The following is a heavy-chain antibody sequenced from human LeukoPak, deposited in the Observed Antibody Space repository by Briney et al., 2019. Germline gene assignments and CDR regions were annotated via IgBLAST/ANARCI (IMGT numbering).Heavy chain of an antibody. CDR3: ARHDDDVATITGSLEY. V-gene: IGHV5-51*01. J-gene: IGHJ4*02. CDR2: IYPGDSDT. CDR1: GYSFTSYW. D-gene: IGHD5-12*01. Sequence: KTGESLKISCKGSGYSFTSYWIGWVRQMPGKGLEWMGIIYPGDSDTRYSPSFQGQVTISADKSISTAYLQWSSLKASDTAMYYCARHDDDVATITGSLEYWGQGTQVTVSS.